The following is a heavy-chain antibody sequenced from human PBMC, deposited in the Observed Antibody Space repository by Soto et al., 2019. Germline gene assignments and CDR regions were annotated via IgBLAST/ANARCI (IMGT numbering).Heavy chain of an antibody. CDR1: GYKFIRHS. Sequence: GASVKVSCKSSGYKFIRHSITWVGQAPGQGLEWMGRISAYNGNTNYAQKLQGRVTMTTDTSTNTAYMELRSLRSDDTAVYYCARGAFCGGAPGCRDMDVWGQGTTVTVSS. CDR3: ARGAFCGGAPGCRDMDV. CDR2: ISAYNGNT. D-gene: IGHD2-21*01. V-gene: IGHV1-18*01. J-gene: IGHJ6*02.